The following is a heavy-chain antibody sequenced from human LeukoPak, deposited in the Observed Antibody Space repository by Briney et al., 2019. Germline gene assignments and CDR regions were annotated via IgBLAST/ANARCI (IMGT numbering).Heavy chain of an antibody. Sequence: PSQTLSLTCTVSGASISSGGYYWSWIRQHPGKGLEWLGYIFYSGSTYYNPSLKSRVTISVDTSKNQFSLKLASVTAADTAVYYCAREGGSYGGDFDYWGQGTLVTVSS. D-gene: IGHD1-26*01. CDR2: IFYSGST. CDR3: AREGGSYGGDFDY. V-gene: IGHV4-31*03. CDR1: GASISSGGYY. J-gene: IGHJ4*02.